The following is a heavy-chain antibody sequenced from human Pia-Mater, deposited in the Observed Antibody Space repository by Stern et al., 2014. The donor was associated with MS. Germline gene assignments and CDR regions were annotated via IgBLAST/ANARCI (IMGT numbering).Heavy chain of an antibody. J-gene: IGHJ4*02. Sequence: EVQLVESGGGLVQPGGSLRLSCAASGFTFSSYWMHWVRQAPGQGLGWVSRINSDGSSPTYADSVKGRFTISRDNAKNTLYLQMNSLRAEDTAVYYCARIAGVRSWIQPLDYWGQGTLVTVSS. V-gene: IGHV3-74*02. CDR3: ARIAGVRSWIQPLDY. CDR1: GFTFSSYW. CDR2: INSDGSSP. D-gene: IGHD5-18*01.